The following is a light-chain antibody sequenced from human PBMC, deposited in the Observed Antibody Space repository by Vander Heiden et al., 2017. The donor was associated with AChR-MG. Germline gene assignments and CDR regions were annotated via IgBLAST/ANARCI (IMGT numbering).Light chain of an antibody. CDR2: AAS. CDR1: QDISNY. V-gene: IGKV1-16*01. CDR3: QQYKDYPLT. J-gene: IGKJ4*01. Sequence: DIQMTQSASSLSASVGDRVPITCRASQDISNYLAWFQQKPGKAPKSLIYAASIFQSGVPSRFSGRGSGTNFTLTITSLQREDFATYYCQQYKDYPLTFGGGTRVDIK.